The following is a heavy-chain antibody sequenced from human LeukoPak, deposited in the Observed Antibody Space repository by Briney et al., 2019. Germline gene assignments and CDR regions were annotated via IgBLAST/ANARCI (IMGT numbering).Heavy chain of an antibody. D-gene: IGHD6-13*01. CDR3: ARRGYSSSWADY. CDR1: GGSLITANFF. J-gene: IGHJ4*02. Sequence: SETLSLTCAVSGGSLITANFFWGWIRQPPGKGLEWIGSVYYSGKTYYNPSLKSRVSISVDTSKNQFSLKLSSVTAADTAVYYCARRGYSSSWADYWGQGTLVTVSS. V-gene: IGHV4-39*07. CDR2: VYYSGKT.